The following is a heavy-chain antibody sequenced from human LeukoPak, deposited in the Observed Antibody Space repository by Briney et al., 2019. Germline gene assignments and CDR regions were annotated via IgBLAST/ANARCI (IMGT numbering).Heavy chain of an antibody. J-gene: IGHJ4*02. CDR2: ISAYNGNT. D-gene: IGHD2/OR15-2a*01. Sequence: GASVTVSFTASGYTFTSYGISWERQAPGQGLEWMEWISAYNGNTNYAQKLQGRVTMTTDTSTSTAYMELRSLRSDDTAVYYCARSIIENIDYWGQGTLVTVSS. CDR1: GYTFTSYG. V-gene: IGHV1-18*01. CDR3: ARSIIENIDY.